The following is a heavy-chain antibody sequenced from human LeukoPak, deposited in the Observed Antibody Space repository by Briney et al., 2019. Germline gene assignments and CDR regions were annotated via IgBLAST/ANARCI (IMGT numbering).Heavy chain of an antibody. CDR3: ASHLQYYYYYMDV. CDR2: IHYSGST. D-gene: IGHD4-11*01. CDR1: GGSISSSSYY. V-gene: IGHV4-39*01. J-gene: IGHJ6*03. Sequence: SETLSLTCTVSGGSISSSSYYWGWIRQPPGKGLEWIGSIHYSGSTYYNPSLKSRVTISVDTSKNQFSLKLSSVTAADMAVYYCASHLQYYYYYMDVWGKGTTVTVSS.